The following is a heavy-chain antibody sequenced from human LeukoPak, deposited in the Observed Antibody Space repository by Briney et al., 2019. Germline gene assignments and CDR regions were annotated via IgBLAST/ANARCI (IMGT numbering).Heavy chain of an antibody. CDR3: ARGREGDIVVVPAASSPYFDY. J-gene: IGHJ4*02. CDR2: INHSGST. CDR1: GGSFSGYY. Sequence: SETLSLTCAVYGGSFSGYYWSWIRQPPGKGLEWIGVINHSGSTNYNPSLKSRVTISVDTSKNQFSLKLSSVTAADTAVYYCARGREGDIVVVPAASSPYFDYWGQGTLVTVSS. V-gene: IGHV4-34*01. D-gene: IGHD2-2*01.